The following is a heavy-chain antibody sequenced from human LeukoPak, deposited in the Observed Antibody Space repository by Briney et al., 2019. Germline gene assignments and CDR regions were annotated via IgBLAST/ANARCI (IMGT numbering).Heavy chain of an antibody. CDR3: ANGARVFDP. CDR2: ISGSGGST. D-gene: IGHD3-10*01. CDR1: GVTFSRYG. Sequence: GGALRLSCAASGVTFSRYGMSWGRPAPGEGRGWVSAISGSGGSTYYADSVKGRFTISRDNSKNTLYLQMNSLRAEDTAVYYCANGARVFDPWGQGTLVTVSS. V-gene: IGHV3-23*01. J-gene: IGHJ5*02.